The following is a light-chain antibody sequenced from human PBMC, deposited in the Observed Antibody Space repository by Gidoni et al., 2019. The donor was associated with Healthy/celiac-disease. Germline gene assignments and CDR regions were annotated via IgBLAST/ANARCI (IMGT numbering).Light chain of an antibody. V-gene: IGLV1-40*01. J-gene: IGLJ2*01. CDR1: GSNIGAGYD. Sequence: QSVLTQPPSVSGAPGQRVPISCTGRGSNIGAGYDVHWYQQLPGTAPKLLIYGNNNRPSGVPDRFSGSKSGTSASLAITGLQAEDEADYYCQSYDSSLSDSVVFGGGTKLTVL. CDR3: QSYDSSLSDSVV. CDR2: GNN.